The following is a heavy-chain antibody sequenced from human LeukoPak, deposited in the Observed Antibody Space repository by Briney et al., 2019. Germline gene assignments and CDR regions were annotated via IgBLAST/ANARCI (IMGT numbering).Heavy chain of an antibody. J-gene: IGHJ4*02. V-gene: IGHV3-23*01. CDR3: ARGGFDDYGVGYFDY. CDR2: ISGSGDTT. Sequence: PGGSLRLSCAASRFTFSSFALKWVRQAPRKGLEWVSIISGSGDTTHYTDSVKGRFTVSRDNSKNTLYLQMNSLRAEDTALFYCARGGFDDYGVGYFDYWGQGTQVTVSS. CDR1: RFTFSSFA. D-gene: IGHD4-17*01.